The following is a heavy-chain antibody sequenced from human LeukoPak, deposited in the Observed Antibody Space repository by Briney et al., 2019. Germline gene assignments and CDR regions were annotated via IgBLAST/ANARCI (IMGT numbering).Heavy chain of an antibody. CDR1: GGSISSYY. J-gene: IGHJ4*02. V-gene: IGHV4-59*01. CDR3: ARDSQRGWYGGDFDY. CDR2: IYYSGST. D-gene: IGHD6-19*01. Sequence: SQTLSLTCTVSGGSISSYYWSWIRQPPGKGLEWIGYIYYSGSTNYNPSLKSRVTISVDTSKNQFSLKLSSVTAADTAVYYCARDSQRGWYGGDFDYWGQGTLVTVSS.